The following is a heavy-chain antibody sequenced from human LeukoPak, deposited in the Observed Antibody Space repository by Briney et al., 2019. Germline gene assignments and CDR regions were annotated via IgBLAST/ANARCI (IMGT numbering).Heavy chain of an antibody. Sequence: PSESLSLTCAVYAASFSGYYCSWVRLPPGKWLGWIGENNPSRRTNYNPSRKRPVTISVDTSKNQFSLELSSVAAADTAVYYCAKSARVQVANWFDPWGQGTLVTVSS. CDR3: AKSARVQVANWFDP. V-gene: IGHV4-34*01. J-gene: IGHJ5*02. CDR2: NNPSRRT. CDR1: AASFSGYY. D-gene: IGHD3-10*01.